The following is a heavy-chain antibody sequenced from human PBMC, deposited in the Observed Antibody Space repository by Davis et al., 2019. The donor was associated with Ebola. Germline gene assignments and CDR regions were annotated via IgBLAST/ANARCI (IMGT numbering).Heavy chain of an antibody. CDR1: GGSFSGYY. D-gene: IGHD2-21*01. J-gene: IGHJ4*02. Sequence: PSETLSLTCAVYGGSFSGYYWSWIRQPPGKGLEWIGEINHSGSTNYNPSLKSRVTISVDPSKNQFSLKLTYVTAADTAVYSCARVGPYWGGDCPYYFDYWGQGTLVTVSS. CDR2: INHSGST. V-gene: IGHV4-34*01. CDR3: ARVGPYWGGDCPYYFDY.